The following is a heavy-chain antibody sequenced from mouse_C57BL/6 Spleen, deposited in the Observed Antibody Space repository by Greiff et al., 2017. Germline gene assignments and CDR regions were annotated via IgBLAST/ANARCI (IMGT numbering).Heavy chain of an antibody. CDR1: GYTFTSYW. J-gene: IGHJ1*03. CDR2: IHPSDSDT. V-gene: IGHV1-74*01. Sequence: QVQLQQPGAELVKPGASVKVSCKASGYTFTSYWMHWVKQRPGQGLEWIGRIHPSDSDTNYNQKFKGKATVTVAKSSTTAYLQLSSLTSAVSAVYTCAIGVYFDVWGTGTTVTVSS. CDR3: AIGVYFDV.